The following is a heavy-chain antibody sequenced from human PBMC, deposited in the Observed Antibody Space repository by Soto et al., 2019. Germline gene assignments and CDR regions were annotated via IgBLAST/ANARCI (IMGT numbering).Heavy chain of an antibody. V-gene: IGHV1-69*02. Sequence: SVKVSCKASGGTFSSYTISWVRQAPGQGNEWMGRIIPILGIANYAQKYQGRDTITADKSTSTAYMELSSLRSEDTAVYYCASNSYGYPSYFDYWGQGTLVTVSS. J-gene: IGHJ4*02. D-gene: IGHD5-18*01. CDR3: ASNSYGYPSYFDY. CDR2: IIPILGIA. CDR1: GGTFSSYT.